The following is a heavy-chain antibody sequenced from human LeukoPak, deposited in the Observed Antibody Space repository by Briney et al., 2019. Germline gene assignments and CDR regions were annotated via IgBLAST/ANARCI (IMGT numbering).Heavy chain of an antibody. CDR2: ISYDGSSK. J-gene: IGHJ4*02. Sequence: GGSLRLSCAASGFTFSSYAMSWVRQAPGKGLEWVAVISYDGSSKYYADSVKGRFTISRDNSKNTLYLQMSSLRPEDTAVYYCAKSYDISGFDYWGQGTLVTVSS. CDR3: AKSYDISGFDY. V-gene: IGHV3-30*18. D-gene: IGHD3-22*01. CDR1: GFTFSSYA.